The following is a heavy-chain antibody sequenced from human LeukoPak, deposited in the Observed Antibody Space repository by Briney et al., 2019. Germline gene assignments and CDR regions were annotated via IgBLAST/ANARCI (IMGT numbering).Heavy chain of an antibody. V-gene: IGHV4-34*01. D-gene: IGHD3-16*02. CDR2: INHSGST. J-gene: IGHJ4*02. CDR3: ARGRIYYVWGSYRPFDY. Sequence: SETLSLTCAVYGGSFSGYYWSWIRQPPGKGLEWIGEINHSGSTNYNPSLKSRVTLSVDTSKNQFSLKLSSVTAADTAVYYCARGRIYYVWGSYRPFDYWGQGTLVTVSS. CDR1: GGSFSGYY.